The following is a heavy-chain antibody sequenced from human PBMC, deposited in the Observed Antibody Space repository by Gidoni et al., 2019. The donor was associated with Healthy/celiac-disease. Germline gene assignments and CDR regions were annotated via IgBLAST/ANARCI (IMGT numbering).Heavy chain of an antibody. J-gene: IGHJ5*02. D-gene: IGHD3-3*01. Sequence: EVQLVESGGGLVKPGGSLRLSCAASGFTFSNAWLSWVRQAPGKGLEWVGRIKSKTDGGTTDYAAPVKGRFTISRDDSKNTLYLQMNSLKTEDTAVYYCTTDRGGIFGVVRWFDPWGQGTLVTVSS. CDR3: TTDRGGIFGVVRWFDP. CDR1: GFTFSNAW. CDR2: IKSKTDGGTT. V-gene: IGHV3-15*01.